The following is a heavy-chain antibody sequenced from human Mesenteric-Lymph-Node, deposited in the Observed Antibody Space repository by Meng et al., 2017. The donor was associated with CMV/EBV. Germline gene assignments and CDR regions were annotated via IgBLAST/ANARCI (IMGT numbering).Heavy chain of an antibody. CDR2: INPNSGGT. D-gene: IGHD2-2*01. CDR1: GYTFTGYY. Sequence: ASVKVSCKASGYTFTGYYMHWVRQAPGQGLEWMGWINPNSGGTNYAQKFQGRVTMTRDTSISTAYMELSRLRSDDTAVYYCARVRNIVVVPAAIKAYGMDVWGQGTTVTVSS. CDR3: ARVRNIVVVPAAIKAYGMDV. V-gene: IGHV1-2*02. J-gene: IGHJ6*02.